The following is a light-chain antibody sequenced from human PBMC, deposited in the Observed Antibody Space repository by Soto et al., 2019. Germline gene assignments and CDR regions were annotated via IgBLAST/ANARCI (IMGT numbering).Light chain of an antibody. J-gene: IGLJ1*01. CDR1: SSDVGTYTL. CDR2: EGN. V-gene: IGLV2-14*02. CDR3: SSYAGSSNV. Sequence: QSVLTQPASVSGSPGQSITISCTGISSDVGTYTLISWYQQYPGKAPKLVIYEGNKRPSGVSNRFSGSKSGNTASLTVSGLQAEDEADYYCSSYAGSSNVFGTGTKVTVL.